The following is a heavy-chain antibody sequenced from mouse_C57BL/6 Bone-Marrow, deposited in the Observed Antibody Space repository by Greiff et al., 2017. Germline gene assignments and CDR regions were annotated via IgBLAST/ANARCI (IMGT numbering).Heavy chain of an antibody. V-gene: IGHV1-61*01. CDR2: IYPSDSET. J-gene: IGHJ4*01. D-gene: IGHD4-1*01. CDR3: ARSLGHYAMDY. Sequence: QVQLQQPGAELVRPGSSVKLSCKASGYTFTSYWLDWVKQRPGQGLEWIGNIYPSDSETHYNQKFKDQATLTVDKSSSTAYMQLSSLTSEDSAVYYCARSLGHYAMDYWGQGTTVTVSS. CDR1: GYTFTSYW.